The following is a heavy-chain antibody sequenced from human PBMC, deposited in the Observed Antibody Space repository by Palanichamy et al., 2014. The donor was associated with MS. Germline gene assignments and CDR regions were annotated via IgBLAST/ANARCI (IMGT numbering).Heavy chain of an antibody. CDR1: GFTFSSYE. CDR2: ISSSGSTI. J-gene: IGHJ3*02. D-gene: IGHD3-22*01. Sequence: EVQLVESGGGLVQPGGSLRLSCAASGFTFSSYEMNWVRQAPGKGLEWVSYISSSGSTIYYADSVKGRFTISRDIAKNSLYLQMNSLRAEDTAVYYCARRGMIVGSYAFDIWGQGTMVTVSS. V-gene: IGHV3-48*03. CDR3: ARRGMIVGSYAFDI.